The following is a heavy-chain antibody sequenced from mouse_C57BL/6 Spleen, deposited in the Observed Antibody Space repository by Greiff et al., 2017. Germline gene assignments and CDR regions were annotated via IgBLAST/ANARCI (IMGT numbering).Heavy chain of an antibody. J-gene: IGHJ4*01. CDR1: GYSITSGYY. CDR2: ISYDGSN. V-gene: IGHV3-6*01. CDR3: AREDYAMDY. Sequence: VEESGPGLVKPSQSLSLTCSVTGYSITSGYYWNWIRQFPGNKLEWMGYISYDGSNNYNPSLKNRISITRDTSKNQFFLKLNSVTTEDTATYYCAREDYAMDYWGQGTSVTVSS.